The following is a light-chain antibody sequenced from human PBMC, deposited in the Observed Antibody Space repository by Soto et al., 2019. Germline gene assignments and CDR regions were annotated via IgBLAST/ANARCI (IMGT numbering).Light chain of an antibody. J-gene: IGKJ4*01. V-gene: IGKV3-11*01. CDR3: QQRRNWPLT. CDR1: QSIFGE. Sequence: ETVLTQSPAALSLSPGERATLSCRATQSIFGELAWYQQKPGQAPRLLIYDTFSRATGVPARFSGSGSGTDFTLTISSLEPEDVAVYYCQQRRNWPLTFGGGTKVEIK. CDR2: DTF.